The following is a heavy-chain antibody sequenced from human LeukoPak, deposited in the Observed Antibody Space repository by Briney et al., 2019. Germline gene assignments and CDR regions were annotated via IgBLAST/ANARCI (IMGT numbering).Heavy chain of an antibody. CDR2: ISAYNGNT. V-gene: IGHV1-18*01. CDR1: GYTFTSYG. D-gene: IGHD2-2*01. J-gene: IGHJ4*02. Sequence: ASVKVSCKASGYTFTSYGITWVRQAPGQGLEWMGWISAYNGNTNYAQKLQGRVTMTTDTSTSTAYLDLRSLRSADTAVYYCARAEQYQLLLHWGQGTLVTVSS. CDR3: ARAEQYQLLLH.